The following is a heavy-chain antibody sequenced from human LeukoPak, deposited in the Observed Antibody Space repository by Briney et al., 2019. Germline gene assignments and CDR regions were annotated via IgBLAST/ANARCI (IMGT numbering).Heavy chain of an antibody. CDR2: INWNGGST. J-gene: IGHJ4*02. CDR1: GFTFDDYG. CDR3: ARRGTIFGVVIQYYFDY. Sequence: GGSLRLSCAASGFTFDDYGMSWVRQAPGKGLEWVSGINWNGGSTGYADSVKGRLTISRDNAKNSLYLQMNSLRAEDTALYYCARRGTIFGVVIQYYFDYWGQGTLVTVSS. V-gene: IGHV3-20*04. D-gene: IGHD3-3*01.